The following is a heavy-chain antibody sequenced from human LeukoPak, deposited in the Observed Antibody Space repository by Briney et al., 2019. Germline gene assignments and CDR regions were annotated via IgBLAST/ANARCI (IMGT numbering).Heavy chain of an antibody. V-gene: IGHV3-23*01. CDR3: AKSGVLLWFRPPHFGRFDP. CDR2: ISGSGGGT. J-gene: IGHJ5*02. D-gene: IGHD3-10*01. CDR1: GFTFSSYA. Sequence: PGGSLRLSCAASGFTFSSYAMSWVSQAPGKGLEWVSAISGSGGGTYYVDSVKGRFTISRDNSKNTLYLQMNSLRAEDTAVYYCAKSGVLLWFRPPHFGRFDPWGQGTLVTGSS.